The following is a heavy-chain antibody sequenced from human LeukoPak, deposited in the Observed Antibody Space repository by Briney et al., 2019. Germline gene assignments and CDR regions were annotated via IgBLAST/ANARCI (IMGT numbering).Heavy chain of an antibody. CDR3: TRRSSAAGRQYFDY. J-gene: IGHJ4*02. D-gene: IGHD6-13*01. Sequence: GGSLRLSCAASGFTFSSAWMNWVRQAPGKGLEWVGRIKSETDGGTTDYAAPVKGTFTISRDDPENTLYLQMNSLKTEDTAVYYCTRRSSAAGRQYFDYWGQGTLVTVSS. V-gene: IGHV3-15*07. CDR2: IKSETDGGTT. CDR1: GFTFSSAW.